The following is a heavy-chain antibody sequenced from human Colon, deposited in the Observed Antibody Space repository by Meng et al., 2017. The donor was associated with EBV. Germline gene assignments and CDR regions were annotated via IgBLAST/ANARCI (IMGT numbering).Heavy chain of an antibody. CDR1: GDSVTNGGYC. J-gene: IGHJ4*02. CDR2: IYHSGST. CDR3: DRDTSTWGNKGLDH. V-gene: IGHV4-30-2*01. D-gene: IGHD7-27*01. Sequence: QLQLPESGLGLVKPSQTLSLPCVVSGDSVTNGGYCWSWIRQPPGKGLEWIGYIYHSGSTKYNPSLKSRVTISVDTSKNQFSLKLSSVTAADTAVYYCDRDTSTWGNKGLDHWGQGILVTVSS.